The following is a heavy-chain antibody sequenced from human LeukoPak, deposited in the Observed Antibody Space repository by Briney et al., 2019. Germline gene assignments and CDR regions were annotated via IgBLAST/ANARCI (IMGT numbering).Heavy chain of an antibody. V-gene: IGHV3-53*01. Sequence: GGPLRLSCAASGFTFSNHYMSWVRQAPGKGLEWVSILYSGGETYYADSVKGRFTISRDSSKNTLYLQMNSLRAEDTAVYYCARESSGSYFANWGQGTLVIVSS. CDR3: ARESSGSYFAN. CDR1: GFTFSNHY. J-gene: IGHJ4*02. CDR2: LYSGGET. D-gene: IGHD3-10*01.